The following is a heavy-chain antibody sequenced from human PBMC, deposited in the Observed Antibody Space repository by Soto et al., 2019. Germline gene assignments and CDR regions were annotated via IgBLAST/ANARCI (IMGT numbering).Heavy chain of an antibody. J-gene: IGHJ4*02. CDR2: IYHSGRT. D-gene: IGHD2-15*01. V-gene: IGHV4-4*02. Sequence: QVQLQESGPGLVKPSGTLSLTCAVSSGSISSSNWWNWVRQPPGKGLEWLGEIYHSGRTNYNPSLKSRVNTSVDKSKNQVSLELNSGTAADTAVYYWARAYFSGWSCYELDCWGQGTLVTVSS. CDR1: SGSISSSNW. CDR3: ARAYFSGWSCYELDC.